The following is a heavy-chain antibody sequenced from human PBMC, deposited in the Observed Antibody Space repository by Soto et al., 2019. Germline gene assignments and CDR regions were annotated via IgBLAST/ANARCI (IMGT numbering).Heavy chain of an antibody. D-gene: IGHD3-3*01. V-gene: IGHV4-34*01. Sequence: SETLSLTCAVYGGSFSGYYWSWIRQPPGKGLEWIGEINHSGSTNYNPSLKSRVTISVDTSKNQFSLKLSSVTAADTAVYYCAKLPNYDFWSGYYTRDAFDIWGQGTMVTVSS. CDR1: GGSFSGYY. CDR2: INHSGST. J-gene: IGHJ3*02. CDR3: AKLPNYDFWSGYYTRDAFDI.